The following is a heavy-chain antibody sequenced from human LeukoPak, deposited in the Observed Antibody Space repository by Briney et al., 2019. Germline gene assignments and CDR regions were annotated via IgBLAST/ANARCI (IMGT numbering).Heavy chain of an antibody. Sequence: GRSLRLSCAASGFTFSSYGMHWVRQAPGKGLEWVAVIWYDGSNKYYADSVKGRFTISRDNSKNTLYLQMNSLRAEDTAVHYCAKGDYGGNSGPLAYWGQGTPVTVSS. CDR2: IWYDGSNK. J-gene: IGHJ4*02. V-gene: IGHV3-33*06. CDR3: AKGDYGGNSGPLAY. CDR1: GFTFSSYG. D-gene: IGHD4-23*01.